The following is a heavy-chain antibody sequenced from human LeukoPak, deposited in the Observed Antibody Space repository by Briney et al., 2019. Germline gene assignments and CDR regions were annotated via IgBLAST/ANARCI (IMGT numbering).Heavy chain of an antibody. J-gene: IGHJ4*02. V-gene: IGHV4-39*01. CDR2: IYYSGST. Sequence: PSETLSLTCTVFGGSISSTGYYWGWIRQPPGKGLEWIGSIYYSGSTYYNPSLKSRVTISVDTSKNQFSLTLSPVTAADTAVYYCARHSRNTFGVVVVPNYFDYWGQGTLVTVSS. D-gene: IGHD3-16*02. CDR3: ARHSRNTFGVVVVPNYFDY. CDR1: GGSISSTGYY.